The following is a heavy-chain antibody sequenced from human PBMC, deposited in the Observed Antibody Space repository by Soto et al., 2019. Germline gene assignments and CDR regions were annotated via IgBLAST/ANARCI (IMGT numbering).Heavy chain of an antibody. CDR2: IYYSGST. V-gene: IGHV4-31*03. Sequence: QVQLQESGPGLVKPSQTLSLTCSVSGGSIRSGGYYWSWIRQHPEKGLEWIGYIYYSGSTNYNPSLKSRVIISADTSSNGFSLDLSSAAAADTAIYYCARHSASWQWFDYWGQGTLVTVSS. CDR1: GGSIRSGGYY. CDR3: ARHSASWQWFDY. J-gene: IGHJ5*01. D-gene: IGHD1-26*01.